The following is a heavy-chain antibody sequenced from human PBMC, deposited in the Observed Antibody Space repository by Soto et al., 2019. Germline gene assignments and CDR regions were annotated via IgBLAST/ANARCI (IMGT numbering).Heavy chain of an antibody. J-gene: IGHJ3*02. Sequence: QVQLVESGGGVVQPGRSLRLSCAASGFTFSSYGMHWVRQAPGKGLEWVAVISYDGSNKYYADSVKGRFTISRDNSKNTLYLQMNSLRAEDTAVYYCAKEYYYDSSGYNFGNAFDISGQGTMVTVSS. D-gene: IGHD3-22*01. CDR2: ISYDGSNK. V-gene: IGHV3-30*18. CDR3: AKEYYYDSSGYNFGNAFDI. CDR1: GFTFSSYG.